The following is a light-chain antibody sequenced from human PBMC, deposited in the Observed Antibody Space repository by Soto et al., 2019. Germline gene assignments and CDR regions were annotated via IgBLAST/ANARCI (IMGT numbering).Light chain of an antibody. V-gene: IGLV6-57*03. CDR1: SGSIASNY. CDR2: EDN. J-gene: IGLJ2*01. CDR3: QSYDSSFLV. Sequence: NFLLTQPHSVSESPGKTVTISCTRSSGSIASNYVQWYQQRPGSAPTTVIYEDNQRPSGVPDRFSGSIDSSSNSASLTISGLKTEDEADYCCQSYDSSFLVFGGGTKLTVL.